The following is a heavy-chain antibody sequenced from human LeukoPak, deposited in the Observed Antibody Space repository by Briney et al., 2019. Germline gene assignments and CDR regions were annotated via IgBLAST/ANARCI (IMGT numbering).Heavy chain of an antibody. CDR1: GGSFSGYY. D-gene: IGHD6-13*01. V-gene: IGHV4-34*01. CDR3: ARGRGSSWSPLLDY. Sequence: LETLSLTCGVYGGSFSGYYWSWIRQPPGKGLEWIGEIDHSGSTNYNPSLKSRVIISVDTSKNQFSLNLSSVTAADTAVYYCARGRGSSWSPLLDYWGQGTLVTVSS. CDR2: IDHSGST. J-gene: IGHJ4*02.